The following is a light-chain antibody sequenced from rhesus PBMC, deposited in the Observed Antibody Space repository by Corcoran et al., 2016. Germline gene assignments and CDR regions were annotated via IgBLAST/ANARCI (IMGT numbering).Light chain of an antibody. Sequence: QDAPTQSPSVSGSPGQSVTISCTGTSSDIGANNRVSWYQQSPGQAPKLMIYDVNKRPSGVSDRFSGSKSGSTASLTISGLQSEDEADYYCSSYGSGSTYIFGDGTRLTVL. J-gene: IGLJ1*01. V-gene: IGLV2-13*03. CDR1: SSDIGANNR. CDR3: SSYGSGSTYI. CDR2: DVN.